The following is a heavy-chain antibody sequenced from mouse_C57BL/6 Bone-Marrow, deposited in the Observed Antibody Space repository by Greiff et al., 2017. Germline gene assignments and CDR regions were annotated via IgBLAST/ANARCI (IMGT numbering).Heavy chain of an antibody. CDR2: IWSGGRT. Sequence: QVQLKESGPGLVQPSQSLSITCTVSGFSLTSYGVHWVRQSPGKGLEWLGVIWSGGRTDYNAAFISRLSISKDNSKSQVFFKMNSLQADDTAIYYCARKGDYGSSFDDWGKGTTLTVSS. CDR1: GFSLTSYG. V-gene: IGHV2-2*01. D-gene: IGHD1-1*01. CDR3: ARKGDYGSSFDD. J-gene: IGHJ2*01.